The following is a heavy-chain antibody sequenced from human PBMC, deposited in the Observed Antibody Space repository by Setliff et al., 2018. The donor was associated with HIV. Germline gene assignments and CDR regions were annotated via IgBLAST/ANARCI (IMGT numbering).Heavy chain of an antibody. J-gene: IGHJ4*02. CDR3: ARSQPDTIFGVVTFDC. Sequence: SETLSLTCTVSGGSMSSSGPGYYWGWVRQTPGGGLEWIGSVYYRGRTYYNPSLKRRVTISVDTSKNQLSLRLTSMAAADTAMYYCARSQPDTIFGVVTFDCWSQGKMVTVSS. V-gene: IGHV4-39*01. D-gene: IGHD3-3*01. CDR2: VYYRGRT. CDR1: GGSMSSSGPGYY.